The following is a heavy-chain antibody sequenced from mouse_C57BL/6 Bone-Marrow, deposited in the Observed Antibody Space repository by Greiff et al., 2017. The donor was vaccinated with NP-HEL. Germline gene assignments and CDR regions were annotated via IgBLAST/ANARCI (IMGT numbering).Heavy chain of an antibody. V-gene: IGHV8-9*01. D-gene: IGHD2-1*01. CDR1: VFSLSTFGMG. CDR3: ARSHGNYWFAY. CDR2: IYWDEDK. Sequence: QVQLKESGPGILQPSQTLSLTCSFSVFSLSTFGMGVSWIRQPSGKGLVWLAPIYWDEDKHYKPSLKSRLTISKDTSNNQVFLKITTVDTADTATYYSARSHGNYWFAYWGQGTLVTVSA. J-gene: IGHJ3*01.